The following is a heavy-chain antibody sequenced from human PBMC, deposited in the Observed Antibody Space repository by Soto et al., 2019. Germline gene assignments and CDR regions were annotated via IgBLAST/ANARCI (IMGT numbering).Heavy chain of an antibody. D-gene: IGHD5-12*01. V-gene: IGHV1-46*01. J-gene: IGHJ6*02. CDR1: GYAFTSYY. CDR3: ARDKGGYSGYDSLRYYYYYGMDV. CDR2: INPSGGST. Sequence: SVQVSCKASGYAFTSYYMHWVRQAPGQGLEWMGIINPSGGSTSYAQKFQGRVTMTRDTSTSTVYMELSSLRSEDTAVYYCARDKGGYSGYDSLRYYYYYGMDVWGQGTTVTVSS.